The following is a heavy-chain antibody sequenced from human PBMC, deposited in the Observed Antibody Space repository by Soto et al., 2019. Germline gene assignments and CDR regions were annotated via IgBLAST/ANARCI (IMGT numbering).Heavy chain of an antibody. CDR3: AISGRTLGRYFDFC. CDR2: ISSSSSYI. CDR1: GFTFSSYS. D-gene: IGHD3-9*01. V-gene: IGHV3-21*01. J-gene: IGHJ4*02. Sequence: EVQLVESGGGLVKPGGSLRLSCAASGFTFSSYSMNWVRQAPGKGLEWVSSISSSSSYIYYADSVKGRFTISRDNAKNSLYLQMNSLRAEDTAVYYCAISGRTLGRYFDFCWGQGTLVTVSS.